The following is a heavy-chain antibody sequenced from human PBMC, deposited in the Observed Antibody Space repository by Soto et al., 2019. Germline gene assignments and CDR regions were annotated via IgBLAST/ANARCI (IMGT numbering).Heavy chain of an antibody. CDR3: ARGGYYCVRHGMDV. D-gene: IGHD2-21*01. CDR1: GGSISSYY. CDR2: IYYSGST. Sequence: PSETLSLTCTVSGGSISSYYWSWIRQPPGKGLEWIGYIYYSGSTNYNPSLKSRVTISVDTSKNQFSLKLSSVTAADTAVYYCARGGYYCVRHGMDVWGQGTTVTVSS. V-gene: IGHV4-59*01. J-gene: IGHJ6*02.